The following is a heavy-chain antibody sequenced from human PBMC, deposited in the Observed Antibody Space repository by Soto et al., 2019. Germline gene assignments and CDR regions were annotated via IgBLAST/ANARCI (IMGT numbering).Heavy chain of an antibody. V-gene: IGHV3-30*18. CDR2: ISYDGSNK. CDR1: GFTFSSYG. Sequence: QVQLVESGGGVVQPGRSLRLSCAASGFTFSSYGMHWVRQAPGKGLEWVAVISYDGSNKYYADSVKGRFTISRDNSKNTLYLQMNSLRAEDTAVYYCAKDFPHRVSAMVAGYYYYYGMDVWGQGTTVTVSS. D-gene: IGHD5-18*01. CDR3: AKDFPHRVSAMVAGYYYYYGMDV. J-gene: IGHJ6*02.